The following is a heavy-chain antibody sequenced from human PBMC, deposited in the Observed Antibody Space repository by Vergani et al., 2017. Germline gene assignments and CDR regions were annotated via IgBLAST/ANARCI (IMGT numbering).Heavy chain of an antibody. V-gene: IGHV1-69*04. CDR3: ARENYDFWSGYYHYYMDV. CDR1: GYTFTSYG. D-gene: IGHD3-3*01. Sequence: QVQLVQSGAEVKKPGASVKVSCKASGYTFTSYGISWVRQAPGQGLEWMGRIIPILGIANYAQKFQGRVTITVDKSTSTAYMELSSLRSEDTAVYYCARENYDFWSGYYHYYMDVWGKGTTVTVSS. J-gene: IGHJ6*03. CDR2: IIPILGIA.